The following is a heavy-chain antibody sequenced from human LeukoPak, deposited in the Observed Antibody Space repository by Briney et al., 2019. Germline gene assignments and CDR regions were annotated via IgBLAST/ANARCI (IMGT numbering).Heavy chain of an antibody. CDR2: MKHDGSEE. CDR1: GFTFETIW. V-gene: IGHV3-7*03. J-gene: IGHJ4*02. Sequence: GGSLSFSGAASGFTFETIWLNWVGQVQGVGWGWVANMKHDGSEEYYVESVKGRFIISRDNANKLLYLQMNSLRAEDTAIYYCARKAAGWGVLDHWGQGLLVTISS. D-gene: IGHD3-10*01. CDR3: ARKAAGWGVLDH.